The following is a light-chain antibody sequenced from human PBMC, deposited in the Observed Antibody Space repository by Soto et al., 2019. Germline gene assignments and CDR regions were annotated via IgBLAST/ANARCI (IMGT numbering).Light chain of an antibody. CDR3: CSYTSSSTSFV. CDR2: GYT. CDR1: SSNIGSNYD. J-gene: IGLJ1*01. V-gene: IGLV1-40*01. Sequence: QSVLTQPPSVSGAPGQTVTISCAGTSSNIGSNYDVHWYQHLPGTAPKLLIFGYTNRPSGVPDRFSGSKSGTSASLAITGLQAEDEADYYCCSYTSSSTSFVFGTGTKLTVL.